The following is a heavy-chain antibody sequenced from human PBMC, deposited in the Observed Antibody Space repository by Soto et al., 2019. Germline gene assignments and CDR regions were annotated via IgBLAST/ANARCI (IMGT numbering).Heavy chain of an antibody. Sequence: QVQLVESGGGVVQPGRSLRLSCAASGFTFSSYDIHWVRQAPGKGLEWVAVISDDGSNKYYADSVKGRFTIYRDNFKNPLYLQMNSLRAEDTAVDYCAKYIQQHRGEYGMGVWGQGTTVTLSS. CDR3: AKYIQQHRGEYGMGV. CDR2: ISDDGSNK. V-gene: IGHV3-30*18. CDR1: GFTFSSYD. J-gene: IGHJ6*02. D-gene: IGHD3-10*01.